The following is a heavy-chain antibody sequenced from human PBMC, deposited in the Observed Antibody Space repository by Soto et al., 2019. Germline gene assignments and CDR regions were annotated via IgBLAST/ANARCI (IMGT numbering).Heavy chain of an antibody. D-gene: IGHD3-3*01. CDR3: AHRVLRTVFGFVTTTAIYFDF. J-gene: IGHJ4*02. V-gene: IGHV2-5*02. CDR2: SYWDDDK. CDR1: GFSLTTSGVG. Sequence: QITLNESGPTVVRPTETLTLTCRFSGFSLTTSGVGVGWIRESPGKAPEWLALSYWDDDKRYSASLKSGLTSTKDTSKTQAALTVSDLDPTDTATYYCAHRVLRTVFGFVTTTAIYFDFWGQGTPVAVSS.